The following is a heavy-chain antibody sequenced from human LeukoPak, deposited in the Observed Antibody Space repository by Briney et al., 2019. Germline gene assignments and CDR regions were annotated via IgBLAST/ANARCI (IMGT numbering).Heavy chain of an antibody. CDR1: GYTLTDLS. D-gene: IGHD3-22*01. CDR3: ATGYLYYDSSGYHY. Sequence: ASLTVSCKVSGYTLTDLSMHWVRQAPGKGLEWMGGSDPEDGETIYAQKFQGRVTMTEDTSTDTAYMELSSLRSEDTAVYYCATGYLYYDSSGYHYWGQGTLVTVSS. J-gene: IGHJ4*02. V-gene: IGHV1-24*01. CDR2: SDPEDGET.